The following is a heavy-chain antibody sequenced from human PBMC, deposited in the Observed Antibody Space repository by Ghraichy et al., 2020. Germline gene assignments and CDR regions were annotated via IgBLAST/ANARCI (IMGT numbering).Heavy chain of an antibody. V-gene: IGHV4-39*01. CDR2: IYYSGST. CDR3: AVQGDYSYFSRDY. D-gene: IGHD4-17*01. Sequence: SETLSLTCTVSGGSISSSSYYWGWIRQPPGKGLEWIGSIYYSGSTYYNPSLKSRVTISVDTSKNQFSLKLSSVTAADTAVYYCAVQGDYSYFSRDYWGQGTLVTVSS. CDR1: GGSISSSSYY. J-gene: IGHJ4*02.